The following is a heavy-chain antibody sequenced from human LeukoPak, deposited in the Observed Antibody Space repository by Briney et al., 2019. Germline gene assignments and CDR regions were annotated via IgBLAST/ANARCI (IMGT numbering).Heavy chain of an antibody. CDR2: ITSSSYT. J-gene: IGHJ4*02. D-gene: IGHD2-15*01. CDR1: VFTFSDYY. Sequence: KPGGSLRLSCAASVFTFSDYYMSWVRQAPGKGLEWVSYITSSSYTNYADSAKDRFTISRDNAKNSLYLQMNSLRAEDTAIYYCARLVVVAATPGYFDYWGQGTLVTVSS. CDR3: ARLVVVAATPGYFDY. V-gene: IGHV3-11*06.